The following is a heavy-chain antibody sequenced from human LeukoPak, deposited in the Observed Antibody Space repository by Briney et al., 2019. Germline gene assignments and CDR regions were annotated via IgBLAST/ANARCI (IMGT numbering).Heavy chain of an antibody. CDR2: IKQDGSEK. J-gene: IGHJ3*02. D-gene: IGHD3-16*02. CDR3: ARDRDYVWGSYRSLDAFDI. CDR1: GFTFSSYW. V-gene: IGHV3-7*01. Sequence: GGSLRLSCAASGFTFSSYWMSWVRQAPVKGLEWVANIKQDGSEKYYVDSVKGRFTISRDNAKNSLYLQMNSLRAEDTAVYYCARDRDYVWGSYRSLDAFDIWGQGTMVTVSS.